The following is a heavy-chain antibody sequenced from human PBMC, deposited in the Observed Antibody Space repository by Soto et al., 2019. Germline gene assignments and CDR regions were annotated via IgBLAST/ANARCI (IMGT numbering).Heavy chain of an antibody. CDR2: ISRSSTYI. CDR3: ARGLVIDTSEVSHYYGMDV. CDR1: GFTFSSYR. J-gene: IGHJ6*02. V-gene: IGHV3-21*01. D-gene: IGHD3-9*01. Sequence: EVQLVESGGGLVKPGGSLRLSCTVSGFTFSSYRMTWFRQAPGKGLEWVSAISRSSTYIYYADSVRGRFTISRDNTQNSLYLQMNRLRDEDTPVYYCARGLVIDTSEVSHYYGMDVWGQGTTVTVSS.